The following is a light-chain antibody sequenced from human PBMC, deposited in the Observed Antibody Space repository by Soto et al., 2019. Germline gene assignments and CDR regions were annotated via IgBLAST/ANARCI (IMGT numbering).Light chain of an antibody. CDR3: NKYNGWPRT. CDR2: DAS. Sequence: KVLKQSPATLSVSPGARATLSCRASQSVSSNLAWYQQNPGQAPRILIYDASRRATGIPDRFSGSGSGTDFSLTISRLEPEELAVYDCNKYNGWPRTFGQGTK. CDR1: QSVSSN. V-gene: IGKV3D-15*01. J-gene: IGKJ1*01.